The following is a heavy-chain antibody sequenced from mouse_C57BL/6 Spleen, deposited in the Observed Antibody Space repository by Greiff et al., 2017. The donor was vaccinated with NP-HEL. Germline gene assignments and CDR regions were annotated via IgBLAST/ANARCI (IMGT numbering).Heavy chain of an antibody. CDR3: ARGPYDYDGVAY. CDR1: GFTFSDYG. D-gene: IGHD2-4*01. Sequence: EVKLVESGGGLVKPGGSLKLSCAASGFTFSDYGMHWVRQAPEKGLEWVAYISSGSSTIYYADTVKGRFTISRDNAKNTLFLQMTSLRSEDTAMYYCARGPYDYDGVAYWGQGTLVTVSA. CDR2: ISSGSSTI. J-gene: IGHJ3*01. V-gene: IGHV5-17*01.